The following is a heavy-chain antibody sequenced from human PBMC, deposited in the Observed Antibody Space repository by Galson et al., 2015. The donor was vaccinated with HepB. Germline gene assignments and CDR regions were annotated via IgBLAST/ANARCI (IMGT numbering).Heavy chain of an antibody. CDR1: GLIVSDSY. J-gene: IGHJ4*02. Sequence: SVRLSCAASGLIVSDSYMSWVRQAPGKGLEWVSVIYSGGSTYYSDSENGGFTISRDNSKTRMYLQVNSLRVWDTAVYSCARDGILNRKYYFDDWGQGTLVTVSS. D-gene: IGHD2/OR15-2a*01. CDR3: ARDGILNRKYYFDD. CDR2: IYSGGST. V-gene: IGHV3-53*01.